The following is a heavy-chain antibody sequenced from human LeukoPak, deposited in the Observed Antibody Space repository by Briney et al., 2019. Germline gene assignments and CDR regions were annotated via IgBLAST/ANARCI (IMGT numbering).Heavy chain of an antibody. CDR1: GYTFTGYY. D-gene: IGHD6-13*01. CDR2: INPNSGGT. J-gene: IGHJ4*02. CDR3: ARIFDGAAAYDY. V-gene: IGHV1-2*06. Sequence: ASVKVSCKASGYTFTGYYMHWVRQAPGQGLGWMGRINPNSGGTNYAQKFQGRVTMTRDTSISTAYMELSSLRSEDTAVYYCARIFDGAAAYDYWGQGTLVTVSS.